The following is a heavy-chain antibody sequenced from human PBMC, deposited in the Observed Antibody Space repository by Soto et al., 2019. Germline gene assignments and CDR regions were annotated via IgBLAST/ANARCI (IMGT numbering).Heavy chain of an antibody. V-gene: IGHV4-39*01. Sequence: LSLTCTVSGGSISGSNYYWGWIRQSPGKGLEWIGSIYYSGSTYYNPSLKSRVTISVDTSMNQFSLKLSSVTAADTAVYYCAPWDSYGDYFDYWGQGTLVTGSS. CDR3: APWDSYGDYFDY. D-gene: IGHD5-18*01. CDR1: GGSISGSNYY. CDR2: IYYSGST. J-gene: IGHJ4*02.